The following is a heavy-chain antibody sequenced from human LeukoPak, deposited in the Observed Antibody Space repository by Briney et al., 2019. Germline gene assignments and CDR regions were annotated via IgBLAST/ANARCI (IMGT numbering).Heavy chain of an antibody. J-gene: IGHJ4*02. CDR1: GGSIRSKSHY. CDR2: IFYSGST. Sequence: PSETLSLTCTVSGGSIRSKSHYWGWIRQPPGRGLEWIGSIFYSGSTYDNPSLKSRVTMSVDTSKNRVSLSLSAVTAADTAVYYCARLLHDSRGYYYFAYWGQGTLVTVSS. D-gene: IGHD3-22*01. CDR3: ARLLHDSRGYYYFAY. V-gene: IGHV4-39*02.